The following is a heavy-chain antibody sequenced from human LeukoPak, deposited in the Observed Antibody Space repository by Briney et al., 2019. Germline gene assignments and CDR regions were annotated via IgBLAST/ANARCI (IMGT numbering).Heavy chain of an antibody. CDR1: GFTVSSNY. Sequence: GGSLRLSCAASGFTVSSNYMSWVRQAPGKGLEWVSVIYSGGSTYYADSVKGRFTISRDNAKNSLYLQMNSLRAEDTAVYYCARAEHSSAMGWGYFDYWGQGTLVTVSS. J-gene: IGHJ4*02. V-gene: IGHV3-53*01. CDR3: ARAEHSSAMGWGYFDY. CDR2: IYSGGST. D-gene: IGHD3-3*02.